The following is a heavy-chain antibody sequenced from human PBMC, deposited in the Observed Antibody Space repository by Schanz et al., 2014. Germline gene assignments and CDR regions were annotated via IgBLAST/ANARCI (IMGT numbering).Heavy chain of an antibody. D-gene: IGHD5-12*01. CDR1: GYTFSFTSYN. Sequence: QVQLVQSGAEVKKPGASVKVSCKASGYTFSFTSYNVHWVRQAPGQGLEWMGWISAYNGNTNYAQKLQGRVTMTTDTSTSTAYMELRSLKSEDTAVYYCARGPLGTSPWGQGTLVTVSS. CDR3: ARGPLGTSP. J-gene: IGHJ5*02. CDR2: ISAYNGNT. V-gene: IGHV1-18*04.